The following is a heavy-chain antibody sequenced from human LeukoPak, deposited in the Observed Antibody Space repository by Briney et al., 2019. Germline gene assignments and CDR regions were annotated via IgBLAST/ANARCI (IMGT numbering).Heavy chain of an antibody. J-gene: IGHJ5*02. CDR3: ARVDCSSTSCYTAYNWFDP. Sequence: PSETLSLTCTVSGGSISSSSYYWGWIRQPPGKGLEWIGEINHSGSTNYNPSLKSRVTISVDTSKNQFSLKLSSVTAADTAVYYCARVDCSSTSCYTAYNWFDPWGQGTLVTVSS. CDR2: INHSGST. D-gene: IGHD2-2*02. V-gene: IGHV4-39*07. CDR1: GGSISSSSYY.